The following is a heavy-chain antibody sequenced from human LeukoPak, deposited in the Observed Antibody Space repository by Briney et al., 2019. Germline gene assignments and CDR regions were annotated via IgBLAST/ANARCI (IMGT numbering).Heavy chain of an antibody. CDR2: IHNDGTTT. Sequence: GGSLRLSRAASGFTLSNYGIHWVRQAPGKGLVWVSHIHNDGTTTTYAASVKGRFTISRDNAKNTVYLDMTGLSGEDTAVYYCARDFYGRYCTGGSCYYRNWFDPWGQGTQVTVSS. V-gene: IGHV3-74*03. D-gene: IGHD2-15*01. CDR3: ARDFYGRYCTGGSCYYRNWFDP. CDR1: GFTLSNYG. J-gene: IGHJ5*02.